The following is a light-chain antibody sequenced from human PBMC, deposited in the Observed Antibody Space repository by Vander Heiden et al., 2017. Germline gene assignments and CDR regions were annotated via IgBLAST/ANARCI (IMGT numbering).Light chain of an antibody. CDR3: QQYGSSLFT. Sequence: EIVLTQSPGTLSLSPGERATLSCRASQSVSSSYLAWYQQKPGQAPRLLIYGASSRATGIPDRFSGSGSGTDFTLTISRLDPEDFAVYYCQQYGSSLFTFGHGTKVDIK. CDR1: QSVSSSY. CDR2: GAS. V-gene: IGKV3-20*01. J-gene: IGKJ3*01.